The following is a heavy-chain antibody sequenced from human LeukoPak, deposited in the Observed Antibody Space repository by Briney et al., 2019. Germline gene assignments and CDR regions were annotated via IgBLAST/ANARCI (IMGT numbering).Heavy chain of an antibody. D-gene: IGHD6-19*01. CDR2: INTAADT. J-gene: IGHJ4*02. V-gene: IGHV3-13*04. CDR3: VRAPPGTGWLIDH. Sequence: PGGSLRLSCAASGFAFSNYDMLWVRQTTGKGLEWVSAINTAADTYYPDSVKGRFTISRENAKNSLYLQMNSLRVGDTAVYSCVRAPPGTGWLIDHWGQGTQVAVSS. CDR1: GFAFSNYD.